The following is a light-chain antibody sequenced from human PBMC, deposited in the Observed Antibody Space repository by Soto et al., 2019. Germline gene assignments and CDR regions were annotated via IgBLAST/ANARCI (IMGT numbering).Light chain of an antibody. J-gene: IGLJ3*02. V-gene: IGLV1-40*01. CDR2: THN. CDR3: QSYDIALSASGV. Sequence: QSVLTQPPSVSGAPGQRVTISCTGSTSNIGAGYDVPWYQQLPGAAPTLLISTHNNRPSGVPDRFSVSKSGTSASLTIIGLQAEDEADYYCQSYDIALSASGVFGGGTKVTVL. CDR1: TSNIGAGYD.